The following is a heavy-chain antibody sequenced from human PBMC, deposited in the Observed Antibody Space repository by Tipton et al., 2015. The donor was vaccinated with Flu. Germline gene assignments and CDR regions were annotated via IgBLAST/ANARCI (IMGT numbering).Heavy chain of an antibody. D-gene: IGHD3-9*01. CDR1: GFTFSSYA. V-gene: IGHV3-33*01. Sequence: SLRLSCAASGFTFSSYAMHWVRQAPGKGLEWVAGIWFDGSNKYYADSVKGRFTFSRDNSKNALYLQMNSLRAEDTAVHYCARGYDILTDGGGFFDYWGQGTLVTVSS. CDR2: IWFDGSNK. CDR3: ARGYDILTDGGGFFDY. J-gene: IGHJ4*02.